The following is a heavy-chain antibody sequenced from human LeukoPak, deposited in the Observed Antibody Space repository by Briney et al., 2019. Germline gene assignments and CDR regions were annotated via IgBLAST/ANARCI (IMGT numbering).Heavy chain of an antibody. CDR1: GGTFSSYA. CDR3: ARDAIDAFDI. J-gene: IGHJ3*02. CDR2: IIPIFGIA. V-gene: IGHV1-69*04. Sequence: SVKVSCKASGGTFSSYAISWVRQAPGQGLEWMGRIIPIFGIANYAQKFQGRVTITADKSTSTAYMELSSLRSEGTAVYYCARDAIDAFDIWGQGTMVTVSS.